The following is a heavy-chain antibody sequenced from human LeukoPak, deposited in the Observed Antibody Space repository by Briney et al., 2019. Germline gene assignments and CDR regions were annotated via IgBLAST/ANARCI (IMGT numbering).Heavy chain of an antibody. CDR3: ARDLMVRGVIGWFDP. CDR1: GYTFTSYG. J-gene: IGHJ5*02. V-gene: IGHV1-18*01. D-gene: IGHD3-10*01. Sequence: GASVKVSCKASGYTFTSYGISWVRQAPGQGLEWMGWISAYNGNTNYAQKLQGRVTMTTDTSTSTAYMELRSLRSDDTAVYYCARDLMVRGVIGWFDPWGQGTLVTVSS. CDR2: ISAYNGNT.